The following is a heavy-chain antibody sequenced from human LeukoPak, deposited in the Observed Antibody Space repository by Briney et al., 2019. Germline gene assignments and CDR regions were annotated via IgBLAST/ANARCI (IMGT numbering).Heavy chain of an antibody. CDR2: ISYDGSNK. CDR3: ARVGSHDYGDYVGWFDP. CDR1: GFTFSSYA. J-gene: IGHJ5*02. V-gene: IGHV3-30-3*01. Sequence: GGSLSLSCAASGFTFSSYAMHWVRQAPGKGLEWVAVISYDGSNKYYADSVKGRFTISRDNSKNTLYLQMNSLRAEDTAVYYCARVGSHDYGDYVGWFDPWGQGTLVTVSS. D-gene: IGHD4-17*01.